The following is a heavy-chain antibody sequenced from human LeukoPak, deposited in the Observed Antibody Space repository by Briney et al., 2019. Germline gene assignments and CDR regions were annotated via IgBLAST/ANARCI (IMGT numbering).Heavy chain of an antibody. Sequence: PGGSLRLSCVASGFTFSSYWMYWVRQAPAKGLVWVSRINTEGKTTHYADSVKGRFIFSRDNAKNTLYLEMNSLRAEDTAVYYCARDPGSYAHDWYFDLWGRGTLVTVSS. CDR3: ARDPGSYAHDWYFDL. D-gene: IGHD1-26*01. CDR2: INTEGKTT. CDR1: GFTFSSYW. J-gene: IGHJ2*01. V-gene: IGHV3-74*01.